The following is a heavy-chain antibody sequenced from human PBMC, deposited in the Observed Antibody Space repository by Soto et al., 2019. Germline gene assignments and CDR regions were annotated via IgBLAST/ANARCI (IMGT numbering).Heavy chain of an antibody. CDR2: IIPIFGTA. CDR3: APRPYYYYGMDV. Sequence: ASVKVSCKASGGTFSSYAISWVRQAPGQGLEWMGGIIPIFGTANYAQKFQGRVTITADESTSTAYMELSSLRSEDTAVYYCAPRPYYYYGMDVWGKGSTGTVSS. CDR1: GGTFSSYA. J-gene: IGHJ6*04. V-gene: IGHV1-69*13.